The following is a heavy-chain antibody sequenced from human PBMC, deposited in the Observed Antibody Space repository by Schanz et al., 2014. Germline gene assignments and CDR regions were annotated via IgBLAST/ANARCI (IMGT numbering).Heavy chain of an antibody. CDR1: GFTFSSHW. V-gene: IGHV3-74*01. Sequence: EVQLVQSGGGLVQPGGSLRLSCAASGFTFSSHWMHWVRQDPGKGLVWVARINSVGSNTDYADSVTGRFTISRDNAKNSLYLQMNSLRAEDTALYYCTKDKSQIAVAGLFDLWGQGTPVTVSS. D-gene: IGHD6-19*01. J-gene: IGHJ4*02. CDR3: TKDKSQIAVAGLFDL. CDR2: INSVGSNT.